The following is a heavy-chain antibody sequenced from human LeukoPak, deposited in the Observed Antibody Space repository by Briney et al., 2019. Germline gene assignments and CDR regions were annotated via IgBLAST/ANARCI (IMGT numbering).Heavy chain of an antibody. CDR2: IYSSGTT. V-gene: IGHV4-59*08. CDR1: GDSIRNTY. D-gene: IGHD3-22*01. CDR3: ARHYYDTNGHYADAFDI. J-gene: IGHJ3*02. Sequence: SETLSLTCAVSGDSIRNTYWSWIRQPPGKALEWIGYIYSSGTTHYNPSLKSRVTMSVDTSKSHFSLNLSAETAADTAVYYCARHYYDTNGHYADAFDIWGQGTMVIVSS.